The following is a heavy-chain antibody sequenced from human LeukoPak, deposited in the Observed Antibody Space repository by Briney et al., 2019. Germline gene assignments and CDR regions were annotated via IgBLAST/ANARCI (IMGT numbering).Heavy chain of an antibody. D-gene: IGHD3-3*02. V-gene: IGHV4-39*07. CDR2: IYYSGST. J-gene: IGHJ5*02. CDR3: ARGKQLAAQRNWFDP. CDR1: GGSISSSSYY. Sequence: SETLSFTCTVPGGSISSSSYYWGWIRQPPGKGLEWIGSIYYSGSTYYNPSLKSRVTISVDTSKNQFSLKLSSVTAADTAVYYCARGKQLAAQRNWFDPWGQGTLVTVSS.